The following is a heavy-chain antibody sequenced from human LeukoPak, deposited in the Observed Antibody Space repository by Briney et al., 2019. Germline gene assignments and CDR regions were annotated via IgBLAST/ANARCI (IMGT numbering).Heavy chain of an antibody. D-gene: IGHD1-26*01. J-gene: IGHJ4*02. CDR2: IIPIFGTA. Sequence: SVRVSCKASGGTFSSYAISWVRQAPGQGLEWMGGIIPIFGTANYAQKFQGRVTITADESTSTAYMELSSLRSEDTAVYYCAGEVGATTSFDYWGQGTLFTVSS. CDR1: GGTFSSYA. CDR3: AGEVGATTSFDY. V-gene: IGHV1-69*13.